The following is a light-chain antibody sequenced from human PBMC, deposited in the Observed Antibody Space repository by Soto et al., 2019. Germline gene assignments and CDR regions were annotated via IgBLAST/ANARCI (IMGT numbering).Light chain of an antibody. CDR3: MQALQTPLT. V-gene: IGKV2-28*01. Sequence: DLVMTQSPVSLPVTPGEPASISCRSSQSLLHSHGYTYLDWYLQKPWQSPQLLIYMGSTRASGVPDRFSGSGSGTDFTLKISRVEAEDVGVYYCMQALQTPLTFGGGTKVEIK. CDR1: QSLLHSHGYTY. J-gene: IGKJ4*01. CDR2: MGS.